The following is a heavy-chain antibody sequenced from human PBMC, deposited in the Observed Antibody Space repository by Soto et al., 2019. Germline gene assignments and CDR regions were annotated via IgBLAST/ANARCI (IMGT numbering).Heavy chain of an antibody. V-gene: IGHV4-4*02. D-gene: IGHD1-7*01. J-gene: IGHJ5*02. Sequence: PSETLSLTCAVSGGSISSSNWWSWVRQPPGKGLEWIGEIYHSGSTNYNPSLKSRVTISVDKSKNQFSLKLSSVTAADTAVYYCARHPRYNWNYDWFDPWGQGTLVTVSS. CDR1: GGSISSSNW. CDR3: ARHPRYNWNYDWFDP. CDR2: IYHSGST.